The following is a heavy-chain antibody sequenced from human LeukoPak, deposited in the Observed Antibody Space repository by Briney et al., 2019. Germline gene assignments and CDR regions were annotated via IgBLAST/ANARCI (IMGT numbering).Heavy chain of an antibody. D-gene: IGHD1-1*01. V-gene: IGHV4-59*01. CDR2: IYYSGST. CDR1: GGSISSYY. J-gene: IGHJ5*02. CDR3: ARDPRGGTSRDNWFDP. Sequence: PSETLSLTCTASGGSISSYYWSWLRQPPGKGLEWIGYIYYSGSTNYNPSLKSRVTISVDTSKNQFSLKLNSVTAADTAVYYCARDPRGGTSRDNWFDPWGQGTLVTVSS.